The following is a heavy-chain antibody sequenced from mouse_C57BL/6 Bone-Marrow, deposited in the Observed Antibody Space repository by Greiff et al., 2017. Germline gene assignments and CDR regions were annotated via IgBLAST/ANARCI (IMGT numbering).Heavy chain of an antibody. CDR1: GFSLTSYG. Sequence: VKLVESGPGLVQPSQSLSITCTVSGFSLTSYGVHWVRQSPGTGLEWLGVIWSGGSTDYNAAFISRLSISKDNSKSQVFFKMNSLQADDTAIYYCARNPDGNYVGYAMDYWGQGTSVTVSS. V-gene: IGHV2-2*01. D-gene: IGHD2-1*01. J-gene: IGHJ4*01. CDR3: ARNPDGNYVGYAMDY. CDR2: IWSGGST.